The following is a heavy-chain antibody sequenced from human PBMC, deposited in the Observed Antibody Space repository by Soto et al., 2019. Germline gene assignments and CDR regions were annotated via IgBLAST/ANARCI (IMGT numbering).Heavy chain of an antibody. CDR2: MNPNSGNT. J-gene: IGHJ6*03. D-gene: IGHD2-2*01. CDR3: ARGTWGPGVVPAALYYYYMDV. Sequence: QVQLVQSGAEVKKPGASVKVSCKASGYTFTSYDINWVRQATGQGLEWMGWMNPNSGNTGYAQKFQGRVTMTRNTSISTAYMELSSLRSEDTALYYCARGTWGPGVVPAALYYYYMDVWGKGTTVTVSS. CDR1: GYTFTSYD. V-gene: IGHV1-8*01.